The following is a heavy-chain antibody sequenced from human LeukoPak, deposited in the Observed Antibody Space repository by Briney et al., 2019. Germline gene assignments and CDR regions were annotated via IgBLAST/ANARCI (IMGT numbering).Heavy chain of an antibody. CDR3: ARAHCRGGSCYPDY. D-gene: IGHD2-15*01. CDR1: GGSISSYY. J-gene: IGHJ4*02. Sequence: SETLSLTCTVSGGSISSYYWSWIRQPPGKGLEWIGYIYYSGSTNYNPSLKSRVTISVDTSKNQFSLKLSSVTAADTAVYYCARAHCRGGSCYPDYWGQGTLVTVSS. V-gene: IGHV4-59*01. CDR2: IYYSGST.